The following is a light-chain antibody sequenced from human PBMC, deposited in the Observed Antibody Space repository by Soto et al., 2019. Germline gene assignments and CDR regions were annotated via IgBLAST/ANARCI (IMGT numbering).Light chain of an antibody. V-gene: IGKV3-11*01. CDR1: QSVSSY. CDR3: QQRSNWPLT. CDR2: DAS. J-gene: IGKJ4*01. Sequence: EIVFTQSPATLSLSPGERATLSCRASQSVSSYLAWYQQKPVQAPRLLIYDASNRATGIPARFSGSGSGTDFTLTISCLEPEDFAVYYCQQRSNWPLTFGGGTKVDIK.